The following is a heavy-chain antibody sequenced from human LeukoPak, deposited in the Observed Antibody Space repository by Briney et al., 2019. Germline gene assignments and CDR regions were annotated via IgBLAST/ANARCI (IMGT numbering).Heavy chain of an antibody. CDR1: GGSISSNNW. D-gene: IGHD5-18*01. CDR2: IYHSGST. CDR3: ASFLRGYTYGYGY. Sequence: SETLSLTCAVSGGSISSNNWWSWVRQPPGKGLEWIGEIYHSGSTNYNPSLKSRVTISVDKSKNQFSLKLSSVTAEDTAVYYCASFLRGYTYGYGYWGQGTLVTVSS. J-gene: IGHJ4*02. V-gene: IGHV4-4*02.